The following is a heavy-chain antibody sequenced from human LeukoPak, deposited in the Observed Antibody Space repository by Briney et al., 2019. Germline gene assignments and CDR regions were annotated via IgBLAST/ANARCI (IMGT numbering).Heavy chain of an antibody. CDR3: ARAFQSLGGLSLPDY. Sequence: GASVKVSCKASGYTFTSYAMNWVRQARGQGLEWMGSIHPGTGNPAYAQGFAGRFVFSLDTSVSTTYLQISSLKTEDTAIYFCARAFQSLGGLSLPDYWGQGTLVTVSS. D-gene: IGHD3-16*02. CDR2: IHPGTGNP. J-gene: IGHJ4*02. CDR1: GYTFTSYA. V-gene: IGHV7-4-1*02.